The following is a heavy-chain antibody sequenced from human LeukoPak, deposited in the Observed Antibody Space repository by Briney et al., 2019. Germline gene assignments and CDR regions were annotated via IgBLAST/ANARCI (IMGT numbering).Heavy chain of an antibody. J-gene: IGHJ4*02. V-gene: IGHV3-30-3*01. CDR2: ISYDGSNK. CDR1: GFTFSSYA. D-gene: IGHD2-2*01. Sequence: PGRSLRLSCAASGFTFSSYAMHWVRQAPGKGLEWVAVISYDGSNKYYADSVKGRFTISRDNSKNTLYLQMNSLRAEDTAVYYCARDPAGLDYWGQGTLVTVSS. CDR3: ARDPAGLDY.